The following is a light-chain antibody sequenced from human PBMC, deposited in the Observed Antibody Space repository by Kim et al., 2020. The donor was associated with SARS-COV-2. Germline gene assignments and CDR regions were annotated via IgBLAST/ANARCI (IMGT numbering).Light chain of an antibody. Sequence: EMIQSPATLSVPPGETATLSCRASQSVRDYLAWYQQRPGQAPRLLIYGASTRATDIPARFTGSGSETDFTLTITSLQSEDSAIYYCQQYYHWPPWTFGQGTKVDIK. J-gene: IGKJ1*01. CDR1: QSVRDY. V-gene: IGKV3-15*01. CDR3: QQYYHWPPWT. CDR2: GAS.